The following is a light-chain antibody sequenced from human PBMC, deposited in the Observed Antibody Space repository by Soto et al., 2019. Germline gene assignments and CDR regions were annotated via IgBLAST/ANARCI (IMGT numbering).Light chain of an antibody. CDR1: SSNIGNNF. CDR3: GAWDSGLSAVV. Sequence: QSVLTQPPSVSAAPGQTVTISCSGSSSNIGNNFVSWFQQIPGTAPKLLIYDSDKRPSGIPDRFSGSKSGTSATLGITGLQTGDEADYYCGAWDSGLSAVVFGGGTKLTVL. CDR2: DSD. J-gene: IGLJ2*01. V-gene: IGLV1-51*01.